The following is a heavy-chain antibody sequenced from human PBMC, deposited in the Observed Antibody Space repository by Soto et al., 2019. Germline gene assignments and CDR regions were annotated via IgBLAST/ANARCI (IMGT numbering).Heavy chain of an antibody. V-gene: IGHV4-34*01. D-gene: IGHD6-13*01. CDR2: INHSGST. Sequence: QVQLQQWGAGLLKPSETLSLTCAVYGGSFSGYYWSWIRQPPGKGLEWIGEINHSGSTNYNPSLKGRVTISVDTSKNQFSLKLSSVTAADTAVYYCARVSLVPPLVYYYMDVWVKGTTVTVSS. CDR1: GGSFSGYY. CDR3: ARVSLVPPLVYYYMDV. J-gene: IGHJ6*03.